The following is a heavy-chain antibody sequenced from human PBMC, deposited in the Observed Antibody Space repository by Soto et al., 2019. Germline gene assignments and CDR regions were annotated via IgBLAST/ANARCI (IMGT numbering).Heavy chain of an antibody. CDR2: ISGSGAGT. Sequence: GGSLRLSCAASGFTFSNYSMSWVRQAPGKGLEWVSAISGSGAGTYYADSVKGRFTISRDSSKNMLYLQMNSLRAEDTAIYYCAKDLYSSAWYPAPWGQGTLVTVSS. D-gene: IGHD6-19*01. CDR1: GFTFSNYS. V-gene: IGHV3-23*01. J-gene: IGHJ5*02. CDR3: AKDLYSSAWYPAP.